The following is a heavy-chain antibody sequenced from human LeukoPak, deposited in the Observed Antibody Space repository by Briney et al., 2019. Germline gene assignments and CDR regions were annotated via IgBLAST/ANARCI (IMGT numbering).Heavy chain of an antibody. CDR3: AKGQELDDGVFDS. Sequence: GGSLRLSCTASGFTFNSLAMTWVRQAPGKGLEWVSTIRSNGDTTYNADSVKGRFTISRDNSKNTLYLELNSLRVEDTATFYCAKGQELDDGVFDSWGQGTMVTVSS. CDR1: GFTFNSLA. CDR2: IRSNGDTT. V-gene: IGHV3-23*01. D-gene: IGHD1-1*01. J-gene: IGHJ4*02.